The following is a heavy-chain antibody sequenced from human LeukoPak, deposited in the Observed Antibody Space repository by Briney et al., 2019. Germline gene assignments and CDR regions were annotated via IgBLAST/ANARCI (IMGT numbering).Heavy chain of an antibody. D-gene: IGHD4-17*01. CDR1: GFTFKSYE. V-gene: IGHV3-48*03. J-gene: IGHJ4*02. CDR3: ARDRYGDENY. CDR2: ISSSGTTI. Sequence: GGSLRLSCAASGFTFKSYEMNWVRQAPGKGLEWVSYISSSGTTIYYADSVKGRFTISRDNAKNSLHLQMNSLRVEDTAIYYCARDRYGDENYWGQGVLVTVSS.